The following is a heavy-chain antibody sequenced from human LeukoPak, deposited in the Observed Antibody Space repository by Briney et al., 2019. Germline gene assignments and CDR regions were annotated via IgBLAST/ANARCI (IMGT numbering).Heavy chain of an antibody. V-gene: IGHV3-21*01. D-gene: IGHD2-2*01. CDR3: ARGYQRPDY. J-gene: IGHJ4*02. CDR1: GFTFSTYT. Sequence: PGGSLRLPCAASGFTFSTYTMNWVRQAPGKGLEWVSSISSSSNNINYADSVKGRFTISRGNAMNSVHLQMNSLRVEDTAVYYCARGYQRPDYWGQGTLITVSS. CDR2: ISSSSNNI.